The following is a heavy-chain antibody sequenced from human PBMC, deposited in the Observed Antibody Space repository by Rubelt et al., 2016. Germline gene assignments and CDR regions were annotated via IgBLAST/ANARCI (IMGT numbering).Heavy chain of an antibody. CDR3: ARTSGYNYDEAFDI. D-gene: IGHD5-12*01. CDR1: GGSISSDY. CDR2: MYISGST. V-gene: IGHV4-4*07. J-gene: IGHJ3*02. Sequence: QVQLQESGPGLVKPSETLSLTCTVSGGSISSDYWSWVRQPAGKGLEWIGRMYISGSTDYNPSLRSRATMSIDTSRSQFSPNLSSGTAAETAMYYCARTSGYNYDEAFDIWGQGTMVTVSS.